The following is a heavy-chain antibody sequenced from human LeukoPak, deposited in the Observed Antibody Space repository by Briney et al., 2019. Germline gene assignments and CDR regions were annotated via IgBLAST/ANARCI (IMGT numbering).Heavy chain of an antibody. V-gene: IGHV5-51*01. CDR1: GYSFTSYW. Sequence: HGESLKISCNGSGYSFTSYWIGLVRQMPGKGLEWMGIIYPGDSDTRYSPSFQGQVTISADESISTAYLQWSCLKASDTAMYYCARPDYGDTHDAFDIWGQGTMVTVSS. CDR3: ARPDYGDTHDAFDI. CDR2: IYPGDSDT. J-gene: IGHJ3*02. D-gene: IGHD4-17*01.